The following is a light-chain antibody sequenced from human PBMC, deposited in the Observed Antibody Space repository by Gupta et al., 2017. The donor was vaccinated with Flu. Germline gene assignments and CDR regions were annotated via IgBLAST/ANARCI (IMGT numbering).Light chain of an antibody. CDR3: QQYYSTPLT. CDR2: WAS. J-gene: IGKJ4*01. V-gene: IGKV4-1*01. Sequence: DIVMTQSPDSLAVSLGERATINCKSSQSVLYSSNNKNYLTWYQLKPGQPPKLLISWASTRESGVPDRFSGSGSGTDFTLTISSLQAEDVAVYYCQQYYSTPLTFGGGTKVEIK. CDR1: QSVLYSSNNKNY.